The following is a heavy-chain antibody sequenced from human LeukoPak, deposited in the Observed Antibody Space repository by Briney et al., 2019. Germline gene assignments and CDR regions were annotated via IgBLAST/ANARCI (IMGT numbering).Heavy chain of an antibody. CDR2: IYYGGNT. CDR3: ARDLPHCINTDCPGSWFDP. CDR1: GVPISSFY. V-gene: IGHV4-59*01. J-gene: IGHJ5*02. Sequence: PSETLSLTCTVSGVPISSFYWSWIRQTPGKGLEWIGYIYYGGNTRYNPSLKSRVTISIDTSKNQFSLRLNSVTAADTAVYYCARDLPHCINTDCPGSWFDPWGQGTLVTVSS. D-gene: IGHD2-2*01.